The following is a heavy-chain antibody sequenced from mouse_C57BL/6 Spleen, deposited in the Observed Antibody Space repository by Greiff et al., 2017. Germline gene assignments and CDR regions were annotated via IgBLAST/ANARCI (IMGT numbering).Heavy chain of an antibody. CDR3: ARDIEGDYDPFAY. Sequence: EVQVVESGGGLVKPGGSLKLSCAASGFTFSSSAMSWVRQTPEKRLEWVATISDGGSYTYYPDNVKGRFTISRDNARNNLYLQLSHLKSEDTAMYYCARDIEGDYDPFAYGGQGTLVTVAA. CDR2: ISDGGSYT. V-gene: IGHV5-4*01. J-gene: IGHJ3*01. CDR1: GFTFSSSA. D-gene: IGHD2-4*01.